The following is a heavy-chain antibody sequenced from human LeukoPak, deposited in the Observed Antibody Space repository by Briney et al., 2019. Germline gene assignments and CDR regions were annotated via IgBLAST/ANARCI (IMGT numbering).Heavy chain of an antibody. J-gene: IGHJ4*02. Sequence: PSETLSLTCAVYGGSFSGYYWSWIRQPPGKGLEWIGEINHSGSTNYNPSLKSRVTISVDTSKNQFSLKLSSVTAADTAVYYCARFTRYGYVRIDHWGQGTLVTVSS. CDR1: GGSFSGYY. CDR3: ARFTRYGYVRIDH. V-gene: IGHV4-34*01. D-gene: IGHD5-18*01. CDR2: INHSGST.